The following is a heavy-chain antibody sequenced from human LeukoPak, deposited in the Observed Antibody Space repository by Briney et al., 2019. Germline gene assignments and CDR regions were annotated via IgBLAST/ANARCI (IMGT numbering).Heavy chain of an antibody. CDR3: AKELTRALEGWFDP. V-gene: IGHV3-23*01. D-gene: IGHD1-1*01. CDR2: ISGDGGTT. J-gene: IGHJ5*02. CDR1: GFIFSTYA. Sequence: PGGSLRLSCAASGFIFSTYAMSWVRQAPGKGLEWVSAISGDGGTTYYAASVKGRFTISRDNSKNTLYLQMNSLRAEDTAIYYCAKELTRALEGWFDPWGQGTLVTVSS.